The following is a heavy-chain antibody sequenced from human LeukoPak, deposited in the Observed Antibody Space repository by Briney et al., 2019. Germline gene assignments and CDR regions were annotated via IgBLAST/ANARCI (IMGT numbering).Heavy chain of an antibody. V-gene: IGHV3-48*03. CDR2: ISSGGITI. J-gene: IGHJ4*02. Sequence: PGGSLRLSCAASGFIFSTYEMNWVRQAPGKGLEWVSYISSGGITINYADSVRGRFTISRDNTKNSLYLQMNSLRAEHTAVYYCARGGRTSYYFDSWGQGTLVTVSS. CDR1: GFIFSTYE. CDR3: ARGGRTSYYFDS. D-gene: IGHD1-14*01.